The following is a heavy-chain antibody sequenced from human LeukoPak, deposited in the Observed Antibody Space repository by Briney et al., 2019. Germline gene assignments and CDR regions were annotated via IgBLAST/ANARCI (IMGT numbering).Heavy chain of an antibody. Sequence: SETLSLTCAVSGYSISSGYYWGWIQQPPGKGLEWIGSIYHSGSTYYNPSLKSRVTISVDTSKNQFSLKLSSVTAADTAVYYCARYMVRGVIYPLNDAFDIWGQGTMVTVSS. V-gene: IGHV4-38-2*01. CDR1: GYSISSGYY. J-gene: IGHJ3*02. D-gene: IGHD3-10*01. CDR3: ARYMVRGVIYPLNDAFDI. CDR2: IYHSGST.